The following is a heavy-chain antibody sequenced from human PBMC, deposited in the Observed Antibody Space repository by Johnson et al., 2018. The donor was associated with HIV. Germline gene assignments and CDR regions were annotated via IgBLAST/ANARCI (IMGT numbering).Heavy chain of an antibody. D-gene: IGHD3-10*01. V-gene: IGHV3-49*03. Sequence: RSLRLSCTASGFTFCDYALSWFRQAPGKGPEWVGFITSKFYGETTEYAASVKGRFIISRDDSKNTLYLQMNSLKTEDTAVYYCTTDSKWFGELHDAFDIWGQGTMVTVSS. J-gene: IGHJ3*02. CDR1: GFTFCDYA. CDR2: ITSKFYGETT. CDR3: TTDSKWFGELHDAFDI.